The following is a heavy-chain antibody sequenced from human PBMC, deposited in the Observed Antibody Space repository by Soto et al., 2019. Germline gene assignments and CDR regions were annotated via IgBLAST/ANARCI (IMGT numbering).Heavy chain of an antibody. CDR2: INHSGST. J-gene: IGHJ4*02. CDR1: GGSFSGYY. V-gene: IGHV4-34*01. CDR3: ASRHAAYCSGGSCYSARGPIYY. D-gene: IGHD2-15*01. Sequence: QVQLQQWGAGLLKPSETLSLTCAVYGGSFSGYYWSWIRQPPGKGLVWIGEINHSGSTNYIPSFKIRVTMEVDTSKIQSSLKLSSVTAADTAVYYCASRHAAYCSGGSCYSARGPIYYWGQGIQVTFSS.